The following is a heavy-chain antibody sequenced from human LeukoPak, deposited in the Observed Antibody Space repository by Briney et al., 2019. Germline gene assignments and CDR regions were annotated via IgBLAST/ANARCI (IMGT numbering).Heavy chain of an antibody. J-gene: IGHJ4*02. CDR1: GGSISSYY. Sequence: SETLSLTCTVSGGSISSYYWSWIRQPPGKGLEWIGYIYYSGSTNYNPSLKSRVTISVDTSKNQFSLKLSSVTAADTAVYYCARAPYYYDSSGYYSGQIDYWGQGTLVTVSS. CDR2: IYYSGST. D-gene: IGHD3-22*01. CDR3: ARAPYYYDSSGYYSGQIDY. V-gene: IGHV4-59*01.